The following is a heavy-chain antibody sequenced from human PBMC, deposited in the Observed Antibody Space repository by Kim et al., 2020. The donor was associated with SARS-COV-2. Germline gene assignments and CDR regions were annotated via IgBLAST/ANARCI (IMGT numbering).Heavy chain of an antibody. CDR1: GGSISSSSYY. J-gene: IGHJ4*02. D-gene: IGHD2-2*01. CDR3: ATRERYCSSTSCLNILDY. Sequence: SETLSLTCTVSGGSISSSSYYWGWIRQPPGKGLEWIGSIYYSGSTYYNPSLKSRVTISVDTSKNQFSLKLSSVTAADTAVYYCATRERYCSSTSCLNILDYWGQGTLVTVSS. CDR2: IYYSGST. V-gene: IGHV4-39*01.